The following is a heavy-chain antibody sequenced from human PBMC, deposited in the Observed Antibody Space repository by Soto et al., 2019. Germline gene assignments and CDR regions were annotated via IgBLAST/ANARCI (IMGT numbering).Heavy chain of an antibody. Sequence: GESLKISCKGSGYSFTSYWIGWVRQMPGKGLEWMGIIYPGDPDTRYSPSFQGQVTISADKSISTAYLQWSSLKASDTAMYYCARLNGIAAAGSSYYGMDVWGQGTTVTVSS. CDR3: ARLNGIAAAGSSYYGMDV. D-gene: IGHD6-13*01. CDR2: IYPGDPDT. V-gene: IGHV5-51*01. CDR1: GYSFTSYW. J-gene: IGHJ6*02.